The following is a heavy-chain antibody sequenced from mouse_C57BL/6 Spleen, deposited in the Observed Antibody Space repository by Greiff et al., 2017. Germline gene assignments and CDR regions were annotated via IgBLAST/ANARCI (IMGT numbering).Heavy chain of an antibody. CDR3: ARKGSYAMDY. Sequence: QVQLQQPGAELVKPGASVKMSCKASGYTFTSYWITWVKQRPGQGLEWIGDIYPGSGSTNSNEKFKSKATLPVDTSSSTAYMQLSSLTSGDSAVFYCARKGSYAMDYWGHGTSVTASS. J-gene: IGHJ4*01. V-gene: IGHV1-55*01. CDR1: GYTFTSYW. CDR2: IYPGSGST.